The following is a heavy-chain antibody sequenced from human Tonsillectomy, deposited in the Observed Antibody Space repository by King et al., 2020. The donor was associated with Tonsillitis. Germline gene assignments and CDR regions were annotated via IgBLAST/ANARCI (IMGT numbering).Heavy chain of an antibody. CDR2: ISTYNGDT. Sequence: QLVQSGAEVKKPGASVMVSCKTSGYSFTGHGVSWVRRAPGQGLEWMGWISTYNGDTNYAQKFQGRVTMTTDTSTSTAYVELRSLRSDDTAVYYCARMELTTISDYYFDYWGQGTLVTVSS. CDR1: GYSFTGHG. D-gene: IGHD5-24*01. J-gene: IGHJ4*02. CDR3: ARMELTTISDYYFDY. V-gene: IGHV1-18*04.